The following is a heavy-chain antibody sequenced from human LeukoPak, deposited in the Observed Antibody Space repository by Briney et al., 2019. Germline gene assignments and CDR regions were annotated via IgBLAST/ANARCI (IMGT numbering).Heavy chain of an antibody. V-gene: IGHV5-10-1*01. J-gene: IGHJ3*02. Sequence: GESLKISCKGSGYRFTSYWISWVRQMPGKGLEWMGRIDPSDSYTNYSPSFQGHVTISADKSISTAYLQWSSLKASDTAMYYCARRALPPAYCGGDCFDAFDIWGQGTMVTVSS. CDR2: IDPSDSYT. D-gene: IGHD2-21*02. CDR1: GYRFTSYW. CDR3: ARRALPPAYCGGDCFDAFDI.